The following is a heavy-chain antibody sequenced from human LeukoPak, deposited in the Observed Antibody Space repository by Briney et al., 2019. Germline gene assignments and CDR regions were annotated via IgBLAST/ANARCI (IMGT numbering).Heavy chain of an antibody. D-gene: IGHD3-22*01. CDR1: GITLSNYG. V-gene: IGHV3-23*01. CDR2: ISGSGGST. CDR3: AKRGVVIRVILVGFHKEAYYFDS. Sequence: PGGSLRLSCAVSGITLSNYGMSWVRQAPGKGLEWVAGISGSGGSTSYADSVKGRFTISRDNPRNTLYLQMNCLRAEDTAVYFCAKRGVVIRVILVGFHKEAYYFDSWGQGALVTVSS. J-gene: IGHJ4*02.